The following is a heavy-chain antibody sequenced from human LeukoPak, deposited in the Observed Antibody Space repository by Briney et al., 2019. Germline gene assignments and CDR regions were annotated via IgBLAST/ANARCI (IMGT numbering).Heavy chain of an antibody. CDR3: ARGLRYCSGGSCYNSDAFDI. Sequence: GGSLRLSCAASGFTFSSYDMHWVRQATGKGLEWVSAIGTAGDPYYPGSVKGRFTISRENAKNSLYLQMIRLRAGDTGVYYCARGLRYCSGGSCYNSDAFDIWGEGTMVTVSS. D-gene: IGHD2-15*01. J-gene: IGHJ3*02. CDR2: IGTAGDP. CDR1: GFTFSSYD. V-gene: IGHV3-13*05.